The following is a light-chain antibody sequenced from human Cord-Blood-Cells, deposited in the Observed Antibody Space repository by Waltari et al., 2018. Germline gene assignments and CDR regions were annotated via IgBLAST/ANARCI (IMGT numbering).Light chain of an antibody. CDR1: QSISSY. V-gene: IGKV1-39*01. CDR2: AAS. CDR3: QQSYSTPYT. Sequence: DLQMTQSPSSLSASVLDRVTITCRASQSISSYLNWYQQKPGKAPKLLIYAASSLQSGVPSRFSGSGSGTDFTLTISSLQPEDFATYYCQQSYSTPYTFGQGTKLEIK. J-gene: IGKJ2*01.